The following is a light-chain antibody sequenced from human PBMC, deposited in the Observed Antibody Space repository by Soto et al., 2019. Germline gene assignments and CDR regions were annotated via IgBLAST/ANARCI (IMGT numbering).Light chain of an antibody. CDR2: DAS. CDR1: QSISSW. V-gene: IGKV1-5*01. J-gene: IGKJ2*01. Sequence: DIQMTQSPSTLSASVGXRVXIXXXASQSISSWLAWYQQKPGKAPKLLIYDASSLESGVPSRFSGSGSGTEFTLTISSLQPDDFATHYCQQYNSYSYTFGQGTKLEIK. CDR3: QQYNSYSYT.